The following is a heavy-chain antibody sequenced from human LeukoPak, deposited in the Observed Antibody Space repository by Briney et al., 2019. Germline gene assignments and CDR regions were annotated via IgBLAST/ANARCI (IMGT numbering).Heavy chain of an antibody. CDR2: INHSGST. CDR3: SRESGAFCPFGY. J-gene: IGHJ4*02. D-gene: IGHD1-26*01. V-gene: IGHV4-34*01. CDR1: GGSFSGYY. Sequence: SETLSLTCAVYGGSFSGYYWSWIRQPPGKGLEWIGEINHSGSTNCNSSLKSRVTMSVDTSKDQFSLKLRSVTAADTAIYYCSRESGAFCPFGYWGQGTLVIVPP.